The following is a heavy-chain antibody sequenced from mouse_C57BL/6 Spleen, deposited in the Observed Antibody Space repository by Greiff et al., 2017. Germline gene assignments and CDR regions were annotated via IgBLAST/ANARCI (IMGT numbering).Heavy chain of an antibody. Sequence: EVMLVESEGGFVQPGSSMKLSCTASGFTFSDYYMAWVRQVPGKGLEWVANINSDGSSTYYLDALKGSFLISRDNAKNILYLQMSSLKSEDTATYYCARVELGGYFDDWGQGTTLTVSS. CDR2: INSDGSST. J-gene: IGHJ2*01. CDR3: ARVELGGYFDD. V-gene: IGHV5-16*01. CDR1: GFTFSDYY. D-gene: IGHD4-1*01.